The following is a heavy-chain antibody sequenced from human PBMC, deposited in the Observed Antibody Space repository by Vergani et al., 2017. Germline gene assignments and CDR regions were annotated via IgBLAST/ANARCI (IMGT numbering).Heavy chain of an antibody. CDR2: IDEYGNRA. CDR1: GFSFNTYW. J-gene: IGHJ5*01. V-gene: IGHV3-74*03. Sequence: EVQLVESGGGSVQSGGSLRLSCVASGFSFNTYWMHWVRQAPGKGLMWVSRIDEYGNRATYGDFETGRFTIARDNAKNTVFLQMNNLRAGDAGVYYCVRTEYCTGIACNTRFDSWGQGALVTVSS. D-gene: IGHD2-8*02. CDR3: VRTEYCTGIACNTRFDS.